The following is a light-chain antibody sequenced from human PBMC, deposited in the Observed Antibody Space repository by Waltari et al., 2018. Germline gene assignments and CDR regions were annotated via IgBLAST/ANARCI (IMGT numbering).Light chain of an antibody. J-gene: IGKJ4*01. CDR3: QQYDISPLT. V-gene: IGKV3-20*01. Sequence: EIVLTQSPGTLSLSPGERATLSRRASQTVRITYLAWYQQKPGQAPTLLIYGASSRATGIPDRFSGSGSGADFSLTISSLEPEDFAVYYCQQYDISPLTFGGGTKVEIK. CDR1: QTVRITY. CDR2: GAS.